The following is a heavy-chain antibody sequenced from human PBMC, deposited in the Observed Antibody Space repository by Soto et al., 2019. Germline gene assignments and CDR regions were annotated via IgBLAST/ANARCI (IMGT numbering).Heavy chain of an antibody. CDR1: GFTVSSNY. CDR3: ARVMVSYYYGSGSAIGAFDI. D-gene: IGHD3-10*01. CDR2: IYSGGST. Sequence: EVQLVESGGGLVQPGGSLRLSCAASGFTVSSNYMSWVRQAPGKGLEWVSVIYSGGSTYYADSVKGRFTISRHNSKNTLYLQMNSLRAEDTAVYYCARVMVSYYYGSGSAIGAFDIWGQGTMVTVSS. V-gene: IGHV3-53*04. J-gene: IGHJ3*02.